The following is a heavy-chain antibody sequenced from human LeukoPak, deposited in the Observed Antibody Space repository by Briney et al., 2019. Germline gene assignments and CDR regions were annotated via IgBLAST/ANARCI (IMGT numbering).Heavy chain of an antibody. CDR3: ARGRDYYDSSGYQKRVDY. D-gene: IGHD3-22*01. CDR2: TYYRSKGYD. J-gene: IGHJ4*02. V-gene: IGHV6-1*01. Sequence: SQTLSLTCAFSGDSVSFSSDAWNWIRQSPSRGLEWLGRTYYRSKGYDDYAVSVKSRITINPDTSKNQFSLQLNSVTPEDTAVYYCARGRDYYDSSGYQKRVDYWGQGTLVTVSS. CDR1: GDSVSFSSDA.